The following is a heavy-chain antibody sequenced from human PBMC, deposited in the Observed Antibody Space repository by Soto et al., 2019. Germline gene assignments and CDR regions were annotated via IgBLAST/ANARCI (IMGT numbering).Heavy chain of an antibody. V-gene: IGHV1-18*01. CDR1: GYTFTSYG. J-gene: IGHJ6*02. CDR2: ISTYNGNT. CDR3: ARVGGQSYYAMDV. Sequence: QVQLVQSGAEVKKPGASVKVSCKTSGYTFTSYGITWVRQAPGQGLEWMGWISTYNGNTNYAQKLQDRVTMTTDTSTSPAYMELWSLRSDETAVYYCARVGGQSYYAMDVWGQGTTVTVSS. D-gene: IGHD2-15*01.